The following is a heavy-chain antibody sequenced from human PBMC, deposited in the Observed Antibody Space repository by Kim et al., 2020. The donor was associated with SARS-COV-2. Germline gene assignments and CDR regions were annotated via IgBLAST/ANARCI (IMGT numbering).Heavy chain of an antibody. CDR2: ISWNSDTI. CDR3: AKGMAVPWDYFDR. CDR1: GFIFDDYA. Sequence: GGSLRLSFAASGFIFDDYAIHWVRQAPGKGLEWVAGISWNSDTIDYADSVEGRFTISRDNAKNVLYLQMSSLRPEDTAFYYCAKGMAVPWDYFDRWGQGTLVTVPS. D-gene: IGHD6-19*01. V-gene: IGHV3-9*01. J-gene: IGHJ4*01.